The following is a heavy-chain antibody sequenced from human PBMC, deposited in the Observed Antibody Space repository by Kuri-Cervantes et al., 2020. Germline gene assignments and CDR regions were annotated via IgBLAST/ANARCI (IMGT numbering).Heavy chain of an antibody. CDR2: ISYDGSNK. D-gene: IGHD3-22*01. J-gene: IGHJ4*02. CDR1: GFTFSSYG. CDR3: ARNHPYYYDSSGTFDY. Sequence: GESLKISCAASGFTFSSYGMHWVRQAPGKGLEWVAVISYDGSNKYYADSVKGRFTISRDNSKNTLYLQMNSLRAEDTAVYYCARNHPYYYDSSGTFDYWGQGTLVTVSS. V-gene: IGHV3-30*03.